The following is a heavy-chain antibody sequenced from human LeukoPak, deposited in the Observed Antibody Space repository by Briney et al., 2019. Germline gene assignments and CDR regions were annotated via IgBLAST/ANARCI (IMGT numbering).Heavy chain of an antibody. Sequence: GGSLRLSCAAAGFTFSSYEMNWVRQAPGKGLEWVSYISRSDNTIYYADSVKGRFTISRDNAKNSLYLQMNSLRAEDTAIYYCARGITYWGQGTLVTVSS. CDR1: GFTFSSYE. CDR2: ISRSDNTI. CDR3: ARGITY. D-gene: IGHD1-14*01. J-gene: IGHJ4*02. V-gene: IGHV3-48*03.